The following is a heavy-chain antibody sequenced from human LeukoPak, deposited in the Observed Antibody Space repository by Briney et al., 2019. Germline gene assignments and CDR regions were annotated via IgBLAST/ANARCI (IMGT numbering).Heavy chain of an antibody. D-gene: IGHD2-21*02. CDR2: INPNSGGT. Sequence: DSVKVSCKASGYTFSSYDINWVRQATGQGPEWMGWINPNSGGTNYAQKFQGRVTMTRDTSISTAYMELSRLRSDDTAVYYCARGIVVVTATRFDYWGQGTLVTVSS. J-gene: IGHJ4*02. V-gene: IGHV1-2*02. CDR1: GYTFSSYD. CDR3: ARGIVVVTATRFDY.